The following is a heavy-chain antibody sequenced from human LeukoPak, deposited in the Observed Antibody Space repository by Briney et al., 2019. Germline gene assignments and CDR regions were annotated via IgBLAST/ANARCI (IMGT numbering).Heavy chain of an antibody. CDR1: RGTFSNYA. Sequence: SVKVSCKASRGTFSNYAFSWVRQAPGQGLEWMGRILPIFGTTNYAQNFQGRVTITADKYTSTVYMELSSLRSEDTAVYYCARDGRGGRENWFDPWGQGTLVTVSS. CDR2: ILPIFGTT. J-gene: IGHJ5*02. D-gene: IGHD2-15*01. V-gene: IGHV1-69*06. CDR3: ARDGRGGRENWFDP.